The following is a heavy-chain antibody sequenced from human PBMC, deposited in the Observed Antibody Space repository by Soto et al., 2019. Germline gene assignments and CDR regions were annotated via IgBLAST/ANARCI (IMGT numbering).Heavy chain of an antibody. CDR1: GFTFSSHR. CDR2: INSDGSSA. CDR3: VRDRESGDYFDH. V-gene: IGHV3-74*03. Sequence: GGSLRLSCGAPGFTFSSHRMHWVRPVTGKGLVWVSCINSDGSSAKYADSVKGRFTVSRDNAKNTLYLQMNSLRAEDTAEYYCVRDRESGDYFDHWGQGTLVTVSS. J-gene: IGHJ4*02. D-gene: IGHD7-27*01.